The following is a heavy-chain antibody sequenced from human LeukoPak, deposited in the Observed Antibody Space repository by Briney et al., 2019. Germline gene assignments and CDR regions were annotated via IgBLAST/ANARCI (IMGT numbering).Heavy chain of an antibody. CDR2: INHSGGT. CDR3: ARDPIHDYGDYGTYYFDY. J-gene: IGHJ4*02. Sequence: SETLSLTCAVSGGSFSGFRWHWIRQPPGKGPEWIGEINHSGGTTYNPSLKSRVTISVDTSKIQFSLKLSSVTAADTAVYYCARDPIHDYGDYGTYYFDYWGQGTLVTVSS. CDR1: GGSFSGFR. V-gene: IGHV4-34*01. D-gene: IGHD4-17*01.